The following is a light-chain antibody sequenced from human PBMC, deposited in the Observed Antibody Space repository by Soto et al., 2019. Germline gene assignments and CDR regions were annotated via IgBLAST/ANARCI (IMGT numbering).Light chain of an antibody. CDR1: SPNIGAGYD. Sequence: QSVLTQPPSVSGAPGQRVTISCTGSSPNIGAGYDVHWYQQLPGTAPKLLIYGNTNRPSGVPDRFSGSKSGTSASLAITGLQADDEADYYCQSYDSSLSGAGVFGGGTKLTVL. J-gene: IGLJ2*01. V-gene: IGLV1-40*01. CDR2: GNT. CDR3: QSYDSSLSGAGV.